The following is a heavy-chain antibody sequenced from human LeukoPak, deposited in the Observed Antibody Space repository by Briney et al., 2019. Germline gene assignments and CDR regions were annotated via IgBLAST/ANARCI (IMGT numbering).Heavy chain of an antibody. CDR3: AREEVAYYYDSSGYYTQTIDY. V-gene: IGHV3-21*01. Sequence: PGGSLRLSCAASGFTFSSYEMNWVRQAPGKGLEWVSSISSSSNYKYYADSVKGRFTISRDNAKNSLYLQMNSLRAEDTAVYYCAREEVAYYYDSSGYYTQTIDYWGQGTLVTVSS. CDR2: ISSSSNYK. J-gene: IGHJ4*02. CDR1: GFTFSSYE. D-gene: IGHD3-22*01.